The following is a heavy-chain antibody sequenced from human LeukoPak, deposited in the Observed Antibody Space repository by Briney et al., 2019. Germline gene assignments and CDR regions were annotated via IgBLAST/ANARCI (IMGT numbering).Heavy chain of an antibody. CDR2: IHAGGGST. CDR3: AYYDSSGYYYGRLRY. Sequence: GGSLRLSCAASGLTFTDHAMSWVRQTPDKGLEWVSSIHAGGGSTLYADSMKGRFTISRDNSKNTLFLQMNSLRADDTGLYFCAYYDSSGYYYGRLRYWGQGTPVTVSS. J-gene: IGHJ4*02. D-gene: IGHD3-22*01. CDR1: GLTFTDHA. V-gene: IGHV3-23*01.